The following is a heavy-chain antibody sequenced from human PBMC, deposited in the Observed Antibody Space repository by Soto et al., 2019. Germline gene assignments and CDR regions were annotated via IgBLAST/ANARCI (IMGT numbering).Heavy chain of an antibody. CDR1: GFTFSSFA. CDR2: IGSGGDGI. D-gene: IGHD4-17*01. Sequence: EVQLLESGGVLVQPGGSLRLSCAASGFTFSSFAMKWVRQAPGKGLEWVSVIGSGGDGIHYADSVKGRFTISRDNSKNTVNLQMNSLRAEDTAVYYCATYGQHLMDSWGQGTLVTVSS. CDR3: ATYGQHLMDS. V-gene: IGHV3-23*01. J-gene: IGHJ4*02.